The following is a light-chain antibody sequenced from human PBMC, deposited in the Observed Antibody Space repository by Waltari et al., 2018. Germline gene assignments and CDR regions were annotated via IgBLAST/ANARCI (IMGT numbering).Light chain of an antibody. Sequence: QSALTQPASVSGSPGQSITISCTGTSSDVGGDNYVSWYQHHPGKAPKLIIYEVSTRPSGASYRFSGSKSGNTASLTISGLQAEDEADYYCASYAGRNDHVFGTGTKVTVL. CDR2: EVS. CDR1: SSDVGGDNY. CDR3: ASYAGRNDHV. V-gene: IGLV2-23*02. J-gene: IGLJ1*01.